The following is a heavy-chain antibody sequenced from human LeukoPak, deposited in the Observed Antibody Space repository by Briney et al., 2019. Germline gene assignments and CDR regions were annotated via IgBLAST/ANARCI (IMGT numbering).Heavy chain of an antibody. V-gene: IGHV3-30*02. CDR2: ILYDGSNK. CDR3: AKAQVSSIAASFDY. CDR1: GFTFSSYG. J-gene: IGHJ4*02. D-gene: IGHD6-6*01. Sequence: GGSLRRSCAASGFTFSSYGMHWVRQAPGKGLEGVAFILYDGSNKYYTDSVKGRFTISRDNSKNTLYLQINSLRAEDTAVYYCAKAQVSSIAASFDYWGQGTLVTVSS.